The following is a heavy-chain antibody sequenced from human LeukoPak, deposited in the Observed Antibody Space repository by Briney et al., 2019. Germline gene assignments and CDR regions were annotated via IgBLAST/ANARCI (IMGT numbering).Heavy chain of an antibody. D-gene: IGHD3-10*01. Sequence: ASVKVSCKASGYTFTSYYMHWVRQAPGQGLEWMGIINPSGGSTSYAQKLQGRVTMTRDTSTSTVYMELSSLRSEDTAVYYCARDSDYGSGSYYRPFDYWGQGTLVTVSS. CDR3: ARDSDYGSGSYYRPFDY. V-gene: IGHV1-46*04. CDR2: INPSGGST. CDR1: GYTFTSYY. J-gene: IGHJ4*02.